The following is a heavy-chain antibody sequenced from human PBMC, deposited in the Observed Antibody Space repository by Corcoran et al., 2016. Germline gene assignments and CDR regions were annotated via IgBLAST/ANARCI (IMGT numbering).Heavy chain of an antibody. J-gene: IGHJ3*02. V-gene: IGHV1-2*02. CDR2: SNPKNGDT. D-gene: IGHD2-15*01. CDR1: GYTFTGPY. CDR3: TRDHDNNRGGAFDI. Sequence: QVQLLQSGAEVQKPGASVKVSCKASGYTFTGPYIHWVRQAPGQGLEWMGWSNPKNGDTDYAQKFYGRVSLAGDTSISTVYMQLGRLTFDDTAVYYCTRDHDNNRGGAFDIWGQGTMVTVSS.